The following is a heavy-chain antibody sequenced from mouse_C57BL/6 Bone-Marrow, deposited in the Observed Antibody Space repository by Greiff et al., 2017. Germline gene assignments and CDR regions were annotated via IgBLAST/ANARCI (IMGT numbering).Heavy chain of an antibody. V-gene: IGHV7-1*01. Sequence: EVQGVESGGGLVQSGRSLRLSCATSGFTFSDFYMEWVRQAPGKGLEWIAASRNNANDYTTEYSASVKGRFIVSRDTSQSILYLQMNALRAEDTAIYYCAREGIYYDYDWYFDVWGTGTTVTVSS. D-gene: IGHD2-4*01. CDR2: SRNNANDYTT. J-gene: IGHJ1*03. CDR3: AREGIYYDYDWYFDV. CDR1: GFTFSDFY.